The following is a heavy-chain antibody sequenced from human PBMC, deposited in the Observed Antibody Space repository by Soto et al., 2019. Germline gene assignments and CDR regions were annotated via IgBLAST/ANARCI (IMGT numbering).Heavy chain of an antibody. Sequence: GGSPRLSCAASGFTFSSYGMHWVRQAPGKGLEWVAVISYDGSNKYYADSVKGRFTISRDNSKNTLYLQMNSLRAEDTAVYYCAKDRGDDSEGFDPWGQGTLVTVSS. V-gene: IGHV3-30*18. CDR1: GFTFSSYG. CDR2: ISYDGSNK. CDR3: AKDRGDDSEGFDP. J-gene: IGHJ5*02. D-gene: IGHD3-10*01.